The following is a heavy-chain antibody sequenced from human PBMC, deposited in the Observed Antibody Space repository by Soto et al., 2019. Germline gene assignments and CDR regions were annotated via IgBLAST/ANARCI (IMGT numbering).Heavy chain of an antibody. CDR1: GYTLTELS. CDR3: ATVSRYYGSGSQALREWFDA. J-gene: IGHJ5*02. Sequence: ASVKVSCKVSGYTLTELSMHWVRQAPGKGLEWMGGFDPEDGETIYAQKFQGRVTMTEDTSTDTAYMELSSLRSEDTAVYYCATVSRYYGSGSQALREWFDAWGEGALVTVSS. CDR2: FDPEDGET. D-gene: IGHD3-10*01. V-gene: IGHV1-24*01.